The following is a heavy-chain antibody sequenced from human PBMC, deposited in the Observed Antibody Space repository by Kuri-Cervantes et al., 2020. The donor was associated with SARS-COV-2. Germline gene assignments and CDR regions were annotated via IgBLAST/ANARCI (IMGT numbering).Heavy chain of an antibody. CDR2: SSAYNGNT. D-gene: IGHD5-18*01. CDR1: GYTFTSYG. V-gene: IGHV1-18*01. J-gene: IGHJ6*03. Sequence: SGKVSCKASGYTFTSYGISWVRQAPGHGLEWMGWSSAYNGNTNYAQKLQGRVTMTTDTSTSTAYMELRSLRSDDTAVYYCARVLNGYGYYMDVWGKGTTVTVSS. CDR3: ARVLNGYGYYMDV.